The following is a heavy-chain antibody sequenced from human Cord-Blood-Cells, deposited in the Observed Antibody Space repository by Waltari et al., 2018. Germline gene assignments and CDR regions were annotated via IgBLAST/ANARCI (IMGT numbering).Heavy chain of an antibody. CDR2: VTPDRGIA. V-gene: IGHV1-69*02. CDR1: GRPFSSYT. CDR3: ARSQEDDAFDI. D-gene: IGHD3-3*01. Sequence: VQLGHSGAEVKKPGSSVKVSCKASGRPFSSYTISRVRQAPGQGLEWLGSVTPDRGIANDAHQLHGSVAITADNSATTAYMGLSSLRSEDPAVYYCARSQEDDAFDIWGQGTMVPVSS. J-gene: IGHJ3*02.